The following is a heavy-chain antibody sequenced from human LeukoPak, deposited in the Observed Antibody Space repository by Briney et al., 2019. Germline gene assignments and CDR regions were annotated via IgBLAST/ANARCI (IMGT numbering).Heavy chain of an antibody. Sequence: SVKVSCKASGGTFSSYAISWVRQAPGQGLEWMGGIIPIFGTANYAQKFQGRVTITTDESTSTAYMELSSLRSEDTAVYYCARDGGYSHGPVRYYMDVWGKGTTVTVSS. CDR2: IIPIFGTA. D-gene: IGHD5-18*01. CDR1: GGTFSSYA. V-gene: IGHV1-69*05. J-gene: IGHJ6*03. CDR3: ARDGGYSHGPVRYYMDV.